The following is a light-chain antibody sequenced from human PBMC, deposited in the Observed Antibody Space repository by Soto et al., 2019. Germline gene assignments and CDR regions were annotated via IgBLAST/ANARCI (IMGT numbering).Light chain of an antibody. CDR3: ISYAGSSIWV. Sequence: QSALTQPPSASGSPGQSVTISCTGTSSDVGAYNYVSWYQQHPGKAPKLMIYEVSKRPSGVPDRCSGSKSGNTASRPVSGLQAEDEADYYCISYAGSSIWVFGGGTKLTVL. CDR2: EVS. CDR1: SSDVGAYNY. J-gene: IGLJ3*02. V-gene: IGLV2-8*01.